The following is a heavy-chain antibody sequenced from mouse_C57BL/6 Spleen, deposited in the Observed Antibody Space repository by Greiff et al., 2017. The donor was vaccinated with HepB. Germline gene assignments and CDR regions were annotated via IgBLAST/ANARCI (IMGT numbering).Heavy chain of an antibody. CDR3: ARSELYDGSSHRVYFDY. Sequence: VQLQQSGAELVKPGASVKLSCKASGYTFTSYWMQWVKQRPGQGLEWIGEIDPSDSYTNYNQKFKGKATLTVDTSSSTAYMQLSSLTSEDSAVYYCARSELYDGSSHRVYFDYWGQGTTLTVSS. D-gene: IGHD1-1*01. CDR2: IDPSDSYT. J-gene: IGHJ2*01. V-gene: IGHV1-50*01. CDR1: GYTFTSYW.